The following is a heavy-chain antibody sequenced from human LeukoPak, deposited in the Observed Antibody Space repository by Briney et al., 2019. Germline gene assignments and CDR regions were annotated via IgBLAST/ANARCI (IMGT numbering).Heavy chain of an antibody. J-gene: IGHJ3*02. CDR2: LIPIFGTA. CDR1: GVGLSSYA. D-gene: IGHD3-10*01. Sequence: VPRRQSGVGLSSYAIRCVRQGPGQGHGWIGGLIPIFGTANYAQKFQGRVTITADQSPSTPYMELSSLSSEDTAVHYCARGMARSGSYGAFDIWGQGTMVTVSS. V-gene: IGHV1-69*01. CDR3: ARGMARSGSYGAFDI.